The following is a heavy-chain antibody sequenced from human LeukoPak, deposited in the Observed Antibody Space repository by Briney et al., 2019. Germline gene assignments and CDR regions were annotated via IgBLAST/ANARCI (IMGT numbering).Heavy chain of an antibody. V-gene: IGHV3-66*01. CDR2: IYSGGST. D-gene: IGHD5-12*01. CDR1: GFTVSSNY. Sequence: PGGSLRLSCAASGFTVSSNYMSWVRQAPGKGLEWFSVIYSGGSTYYADSVKGRFTISRDNSKNTLYLQMNSLRAEDTAVYYCARKSGYSGYGSDYWGQGTLVTVSS. J-gene: IGHJ4*02. CDR3: ARKSGYSGYGSDY.